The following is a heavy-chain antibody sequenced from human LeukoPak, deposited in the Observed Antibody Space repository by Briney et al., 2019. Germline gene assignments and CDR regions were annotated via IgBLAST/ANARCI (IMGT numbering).Heavy chain of an antibody. CDR2: IIPILGTA. V-gene: IGHV1-69*10. CDR1: GGTFSSYD. D-gene: IGHD5-18*01. CDR3: ASMDTAMVMDALDI. J-gene: IGHJ3*02. Sequence: SVKVSCKASGGTFSSYDISWVRQAPGQGLEWMGGIIPILGTANYAQKFQGRVTITADKSTSTAYMELSSLRSEDTAVYYCASMDTAMVMDALDIWGQGTMVTVSS.